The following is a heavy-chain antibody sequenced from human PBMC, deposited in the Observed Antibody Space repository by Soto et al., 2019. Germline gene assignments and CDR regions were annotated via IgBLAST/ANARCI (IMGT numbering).Heavy chain of an antibody. V-gene: IGHV5-10-1*01. J-gene: IGHJ4*02. D-gene: IGHD3-22*01. CDR1: GYSFAGYW. Sequence: PGESLKISCKGSGYSFAGYWITWVRQKPGKGLEWMGRIDPSDSQTYYSPSFRGHVTISVTKSITTVFLQWSSLRASDTAMYYCARQIYDSDTGPNFPSQFDSWRQGTQVSVS. CDR2: IDPSDSQT. CDR3: ARQIYDSDTGPNFPSQFDS.